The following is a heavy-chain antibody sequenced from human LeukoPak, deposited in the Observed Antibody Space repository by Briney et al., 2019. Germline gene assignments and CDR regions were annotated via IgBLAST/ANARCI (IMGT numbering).Heavy chain of an antibody. CDR1: GFTFSSYW. CDR2: INQDGSEK. V-gene: IGHV3-7*04. D-gene: IGHD5-12*01. CDR3: ARDRLRGEVATIPFY. Sequence: GGALRLSCAACGFTFSSYWMSWVRQAPGKGLEWVANINQDGSEKYYVDSVKGRFTISRDNAKNSLYLQMNSLRAEDTAVYYCARDRLRGEVATIPFYWGQGTLVTVSS. J-gene: IGHJ4*02.